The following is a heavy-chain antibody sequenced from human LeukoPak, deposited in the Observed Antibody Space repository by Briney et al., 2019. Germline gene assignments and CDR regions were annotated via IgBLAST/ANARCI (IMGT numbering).Heavy chain of an antibody. CDR3: ARVGYGDSHDAFDI. CDR2: IYTSGST. Sequence: SETLSLTCTVSGGSISSYYWSWIRQPAGKGLEWTGRIYTSGSTNYNPSLKSRVTMSVDTSKNQFSLKLSSVTAADTAVYYCARVGYGDSHDAFDIWGQGTMVTVSS. D-gene: IGHD4-17*01. J-gene: IGHJ3*02. V-gene: IGHV4-4*07. CDR1: GGSISSYY.